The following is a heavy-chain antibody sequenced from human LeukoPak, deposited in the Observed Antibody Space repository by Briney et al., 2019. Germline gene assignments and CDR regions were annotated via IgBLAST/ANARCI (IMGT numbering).Heavy chain of an antibody. Sequence: PGGSLRLSCAASGFTFSSYSMNWVRQAPGKGLEWVGFIRSKAYGGTTEYAASVKGRFTISRDDSKSIAYLQMNSLKTEDTAVYYCTRHDPPSEYGDYVADFFDYWGQGTLVTVSS. V-gene: IGHV3-49*04. CDR2: IRSKAYGGTT. CDR1: GFTFSSYS. D-gene: IGHD4-17*01. J-gene: IGHJ4*02. CDR3: TRHDPPSEYGDYVADFFDY.